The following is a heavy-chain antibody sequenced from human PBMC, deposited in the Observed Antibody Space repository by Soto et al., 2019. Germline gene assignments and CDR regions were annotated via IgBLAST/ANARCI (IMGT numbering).Heavy chain of an antibody. CDR2: IIPIFGTA. CDR3: SRDGGGYIFSRH. Sequence: QVQLVQSGAEVKNPGSSVKVSCKASGGTFSSYAISWVRQAHGPGLELMGEIIPIFGTANYAHKFQGRVTITADKSTSTAYMELSSLRSEDTAVYYCSRDGGGYIFSRHWCQGTLVTVSS. D-gene: IGHD3-3*02. CDR1: GGTFSSYA. J-gene: IGHJ4*02. V-gene: IGHV1-69*06.